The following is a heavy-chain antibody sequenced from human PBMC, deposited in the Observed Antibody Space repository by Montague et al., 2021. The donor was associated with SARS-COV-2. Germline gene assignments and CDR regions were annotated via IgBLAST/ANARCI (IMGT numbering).Heavy chain of an antibody. CDR2: LDWDDDK. Sequence: PALVKPTQTLTLTCTPSGFSLSTSGMCVSWIRQPPGKALEWLALLDWDDDKYYSTSLKSRLTISKDTSKYQMVLTLTNMYPVDTATYYSARIPVSGTAIDKYYYYYGMDVWGQGTTVTVSS. CDR1: GFSLSTSGMC. J-gene: IGHJ6*02. V-gene: IGHV2-70*01. D-gene: IGHD5-18*01. CDR3: ARIPVSGTAIDKYYYYYGMDV.